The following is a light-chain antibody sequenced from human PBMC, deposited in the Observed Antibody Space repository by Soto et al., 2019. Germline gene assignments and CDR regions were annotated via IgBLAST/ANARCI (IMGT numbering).Light chain of an antibody. V-gene: IGLV2-14*01. J-gene: IGLJ1*01. Sequence: QSVLTQPASVSGSPGQSITISCTGTSSDVGGYNYVSWYQQHPGKAPKLMIYYVSNRPSGVSNRFSGSKSGNTASLTISGLQAEDEADYYCSSYTTSSTYYVFGTGTKVTVL. CDR1: SSDVGGYNY. CDR3: SSYTTSSTYYV. CDR2: YVS.